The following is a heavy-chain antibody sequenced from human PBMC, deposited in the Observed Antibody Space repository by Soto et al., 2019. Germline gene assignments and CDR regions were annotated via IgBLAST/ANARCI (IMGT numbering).Heavy chain of an antibody. J-gene: IGHJ4*01. CDR1: GFIFSSYA. CDR2: ISGSGGST. V-gene: IGHV3-23*01. Sequence: EVQLLESGGGLVQPGGSLRLSCAASGFIFSSYAMSWVRQAPGKGLEWVSTISGSGGSTYYADSVKGRFTISRDNSKNTLYLQMNSLRAEATAVYYCAKGVATIGEAYFDYWGHGTLVTVSS. D-gene: IGHD5-12*01. CDR3: AKGVATIGEAYFDY.